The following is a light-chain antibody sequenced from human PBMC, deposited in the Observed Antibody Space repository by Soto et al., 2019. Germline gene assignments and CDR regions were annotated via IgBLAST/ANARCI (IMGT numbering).Light chain of an antibody. CDR2: DAS. CDR1: QSISSW. Sequence: DIQMTQSPSTLSASVGYRFTITCRASQSISSWLAWYQQKPGKAPKLLIYDASSLESGVPSRFSGSGSGTEFTLTISSLQPDDFATYYCQQHRTFGHGTKVDIK. V-gene: IGKV1-5*01. CDR3: QQHRT. J-gene: IGKJ1*01.